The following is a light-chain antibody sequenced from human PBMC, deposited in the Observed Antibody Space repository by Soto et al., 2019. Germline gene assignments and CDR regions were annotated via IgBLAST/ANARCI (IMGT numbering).Light chain of an antibody. Sequence: IQMTQSPSTLSSSLGDRVTITFRASQTITTWLAWYQQKPGKAPELLIYDASTWESGVPARFSGSGSGTEFSLTISSLQPDDFATFYCQQYSSFSRTFGQGTKVDI. V-gene: IGKV1-5*01. CDR1: QTITTW. CDR3: QQYSSFSRT. J-gene: IGKJ1*01. CDR2: DAS.